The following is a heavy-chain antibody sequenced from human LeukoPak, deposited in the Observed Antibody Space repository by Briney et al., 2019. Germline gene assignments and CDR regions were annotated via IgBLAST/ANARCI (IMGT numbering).Heavy chain of an antibody. CDR2: ISYDGSNK. CDR1: GFTFSSHA. J-gene: IGHJ4*02. V-gene: IGHV3-30*04. D-gene: IGHD4-17*01. CDR3: ARVAVSPYGDYFDY. Sequence: GGSLRLSCAASGFTFSSHAMHWVRQAPGKGLEWVAVISYDGSNKYYADSVKGRFTISRDNSKNTLYLQMNSLRAEDTAVYYCARVAVSPYGDYFDYWGQGTLATVSS.